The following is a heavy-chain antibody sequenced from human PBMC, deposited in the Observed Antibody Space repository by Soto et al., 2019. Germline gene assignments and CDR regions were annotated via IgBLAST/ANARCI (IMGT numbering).Heavy chain of an antibody. Sequence: SETLSLTCTVSGGSISSSSYYWGWIRQPPGKGLEWIGSIYYSGSTYYNPSLKSRVTISVDTSKNQFSLKLSSVTAADTAVYYCARHVKRHPYYFDYWGQGTLVTVSA. V-gene: IGHV4-39*01. J-gene: IGHJ4*02. CDR1: GGSISSSSYY. CDR3: ARHVKRHPYYFDY. CDR2: IYYSGST.